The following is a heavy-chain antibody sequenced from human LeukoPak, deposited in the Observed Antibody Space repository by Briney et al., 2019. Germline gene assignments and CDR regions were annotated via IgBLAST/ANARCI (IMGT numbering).Heavy chain of an antibody. CDR2: ISAYNGKV. CDR1: GYTFTSYG. CDR3: ARDMGSSWYTRHYYYYMDV. J-gene: IGHJ6*03. V-gene: IGHV1-18*01. D-gene: IGHD6-13*01. Sequence: ASVKVSCKASGYTFTSYGITWVRQAPGQGLEWMGWISAYNGKVNYVQKLQGRLTLTTDTSTSTAYMELSSLRSEDTAVYYCARDMGSSWYTRHYYYYMDVWGKGTTVTVSS.